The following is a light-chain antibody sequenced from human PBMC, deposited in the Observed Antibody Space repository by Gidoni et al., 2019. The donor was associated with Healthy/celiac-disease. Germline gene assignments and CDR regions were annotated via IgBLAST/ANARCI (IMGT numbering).Light chain of an antibody. J-gene: IGKJ2*01. Sequence: DIVMTQSPDSLAVSLGERATINCKSSQSVLYSSNNKNYLAWYQQKPGQPPKLLMYWASTRESGVPDRFSGSGYGTDFTLTISSLQAEDVVVYYCQQYYSTPSYTFGQGTKLEIK. CDR3: QQYYSTPSYT. CDR1: QSVLYSSNNKNY. V-gene: IGKV4-1*01. CDR2: WAS.